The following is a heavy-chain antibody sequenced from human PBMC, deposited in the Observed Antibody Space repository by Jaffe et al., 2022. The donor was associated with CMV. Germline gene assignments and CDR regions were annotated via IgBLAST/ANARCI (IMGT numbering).Heavy chain of an antibody. V-gene: IGHV3-23*04. D-gene: IGHD3-10*01. J-gene: IGHJ4*02. CDR3: AKGGRSWYYFDS. Sequence: EVQLVESGGGLVQPGGSLRVSCVASGFTFSDYSMSWVRQAPGKGLEWVSLVDTTGYNTYYSDSVKGRFTISRDNSKNTLYFQMDSLRAEDTAVYYCAKGGRSWYYFDSWGQGTLVTVSS. CDR2: VDTTGYNT. CDR1: GFTFSDYS.